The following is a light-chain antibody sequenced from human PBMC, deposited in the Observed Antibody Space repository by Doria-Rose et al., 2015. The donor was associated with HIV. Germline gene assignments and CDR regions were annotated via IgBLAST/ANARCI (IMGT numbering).Light chain of an antibody. V-gene: IGLV2-14*01. CDR2: EVS. CDR1: SSDVGGYNH. J-gene: IGLJ2*01. CDR3: SSYTSSNSVV. Sequence: ASVSGSPGQSITISCTGTSSDVGGYNHVSWYQQHPGKAPKLIIYEVSNRPSGVSNRFSGSKSGNTASLTISGLQAEDEADYYCSSYTSSNSVVFGGGTKLTVL.